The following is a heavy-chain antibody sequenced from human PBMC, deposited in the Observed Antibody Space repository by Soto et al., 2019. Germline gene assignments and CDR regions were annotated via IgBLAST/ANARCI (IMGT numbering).Heavy chain of an antibody. V-gene: IGHV5-10-1*01. Sequence: GESLKISCKGSGYSFTSYWISWVRQMPGKGLEWMGRIDPSDSYTNYSPSFQGHVTISADKSISTAYLQWSSLKASDTAMYYCARSYSSSWLRDYNWFDPWGQGTLVTVS. CDR2: IDPSDSYT. J-gene: IGHJ5*02. CDR3: ARSYSSSWLRDYNWFDP. D-gene: IGHD6-13*01. CDR1: GYSFTSYW.